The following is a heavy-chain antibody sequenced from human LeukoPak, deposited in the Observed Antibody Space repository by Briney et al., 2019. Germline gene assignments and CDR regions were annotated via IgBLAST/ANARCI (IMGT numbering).Heavy chain of an antibody. CDR3: ARAKSGYLDYYYMDV. J-gene: IGHJ6*03. CDR2: INPNSGGT. V-gene: IGHV1-2*02. Sequence: ASVKVSCKASGYTFTGYYMHWVRQAPGQGLEWMGWINPNSGGTNYAQKFQGRVTMTRDTSISTAYMELSRLRSDDTAVYYCARAKSGYLDYYYMDVWGKGTTVTVSS. CDR1: GYTFTGYY. D-gene: IGHD5-12*01.